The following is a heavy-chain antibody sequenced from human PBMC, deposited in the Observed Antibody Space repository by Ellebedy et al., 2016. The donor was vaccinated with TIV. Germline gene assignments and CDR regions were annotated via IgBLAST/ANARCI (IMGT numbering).Heavy chain of an antibody. Sequence: SETLSLTXTVSGGSISSSSYYWGWIRQPPGKGLEWIGSIYYSGSTYYNPSLKSRVTISVDTSKNQFSLKLSSVTAADTAVYYCASWGDYGGNRHLDYWGQGTLVTVSS. CDR2: IYYSGST. V-gene: IGHV4-39*07. CDR3: ASWGDYGGNRHLDY. CDR1: GGSISSSSYY. D-gene: IGHD4-23*01. J-gene: IGHJ4*02.